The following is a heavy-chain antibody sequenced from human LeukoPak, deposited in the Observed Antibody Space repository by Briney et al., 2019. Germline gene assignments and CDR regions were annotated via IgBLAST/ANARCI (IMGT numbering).Heavy chain of an antibody. CDR1: GYTFTSYD. CDR3: ARGFPYSSGWPGD. J-gene: IGHJ4*02. CDR2: MNPNSGNT. V-gene: IGHV1-8*01. Sequence: ASVKVSCKASGYTFTSYDINWVRQATGQGLEWMGWMNPNSGNTGYAQKFQGRVTMTRDTSITTAYMELSSLKSEDTAVYYCARGFPYSSGWPGDWGQGTLVTVSS. D-gene: IGHD6-19*01.